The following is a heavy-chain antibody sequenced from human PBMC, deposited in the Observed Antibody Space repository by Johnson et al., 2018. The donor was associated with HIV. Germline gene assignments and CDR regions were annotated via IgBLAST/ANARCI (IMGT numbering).Heavy chain of an antibody. Sequence: QVQLVESGGGVVQPGRSLRLSCAGSGFTFSDHYMSWVRQAPGKGLEWVSYISSSGSTTYYADSLKGRFTVSRDNAKNSLYLQMNSLRAEDTALYYCARDRTGGSYPRAFDIWGQGTMVTVSS. CDR2: ISSSGSTT. V-gene: IGHV3-11*01. D-gene: IGHD1-26*01. CDR3: ARDRTGGSYPRAFDI. J-gene: IGHJ3*02. CDR1: GFTFSDHY.